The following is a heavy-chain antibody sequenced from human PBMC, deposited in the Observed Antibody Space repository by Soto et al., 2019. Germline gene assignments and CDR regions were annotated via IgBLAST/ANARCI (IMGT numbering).Heavy chain of an antibody. D-gene: IGHD2-2*01. J-gene: IGHJ4*02. CDR3: ARDDAASVAGLDY. CDR1: AFTFRRYD. Sequence: QVHRVEWGGGVVQPGRSLRLACVVSAFTFRRYDIHWVRQAPGKGPAGVAVIWYDGSKKYYRDSVKGRFSISRDNSRNTLYLQMNSLRVEDTAVYYCARDDAASVAGLDYWGQGTLVTVSS. CDR2: IWYDGSKK. V-gene: IGHV3-33*01.